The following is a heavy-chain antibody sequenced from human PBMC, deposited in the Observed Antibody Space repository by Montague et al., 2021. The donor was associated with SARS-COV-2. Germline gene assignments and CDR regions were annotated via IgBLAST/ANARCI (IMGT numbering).Heavy chain of an antibody. Sequence: SETLSLTCTVSGFSISSSSYFWGWIRQPPGKGLEWIGSFYYSGSTYYHPSLKSRVTISVDTSKNQFSLKLSSVTADDTAVFYCARKTSRGLTIFGVVTVSYCFDYWGQGTLVTVSS. J-gene: IGHJ4*02. CDR1: GFSISSSSYF. CDR2: FYYSGST. CDR3: ARKTSRGLTIFGVVTVSYCFDY. D-gene: IGHD3-3*01. V-gene: IGHV4-39*01.